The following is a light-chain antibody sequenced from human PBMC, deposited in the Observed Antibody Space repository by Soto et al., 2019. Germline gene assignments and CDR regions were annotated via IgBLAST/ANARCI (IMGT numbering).Light chain of an antibody. CDR1: QSISNY. CDR3: QHSYINPLT. V-gene: IGKV1-39*01. Sequence: DIPMTQSPSSLSASVGDRVTITCRASQSISNYLNWYQQKPGKAPKLLIYAASSLQSGVPSRFSGSGSGTDFTLTISSLQPEYFATYDCQHSYINPLTFAGGTKVEIK. CDR2: AAS. J-gene: IGKJ4*01.